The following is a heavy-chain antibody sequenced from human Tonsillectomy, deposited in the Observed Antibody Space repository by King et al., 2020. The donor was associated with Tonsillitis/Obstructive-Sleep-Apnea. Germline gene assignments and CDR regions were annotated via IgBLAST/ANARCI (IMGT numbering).Heavy chain of an antibody. V-gene: IGHV2-5*02. J-gene: IGHJ4*02. Sequence: TLKESGPTLVKPTQTLTLTCTFSGFSLSTSGVGVGWIRQPPGKALEWLALIYWDDDKRYSSSLKSRLIITKDTSKNQVVLTMTNMDPVDTATYYCANSSTTATPFDYWGQGTLVTVSS. CDR1: GFSLSTSGVG. D-gene: IGHD4-17*01. CDR3: ANSSTTATPFDY. CDR2: IYWDDDK.